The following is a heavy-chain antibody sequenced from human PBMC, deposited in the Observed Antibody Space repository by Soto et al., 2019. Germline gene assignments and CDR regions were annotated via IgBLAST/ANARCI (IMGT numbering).Heavy chain of an antibody. Sequence: PGGSLRLSCAASGFTFSSYAMSWVRQAPGKGLEWVSAISGSGGSTYYADSVKGRFTISRDNSKNTLYLQMNSLRAEDTAVYYCAKGGGRYDYIWGSYPYYMDVWGKGTTVTVSS. J-gene: IGHJ6*03. CDR1: GFTFSSYA. D-gene: IGHD3-16*02. V-gene: IGHV3-23*01. CDR3: AKGGGRYDYIWGSYPYYMDV. CDR2: ISGSGGST.